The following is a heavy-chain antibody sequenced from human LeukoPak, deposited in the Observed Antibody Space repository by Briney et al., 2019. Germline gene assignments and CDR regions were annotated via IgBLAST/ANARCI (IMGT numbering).Heavy chain of an antibody. CDR1: GYSISSGYY. J-gene: IGHJ3*02. CDR3: ARAIYDFWSGWGAHDAFDI. Sequence: SETLSLTCTVSGYSISSGYYWGWIRQPPGKGLEWIGSIYHSGRTFYNPSLKSRVTISVDTSKNQFSLKLTSVTAADTAVYYCARAIYDFWSGWGAHDAFDIWGQGTMVTVSS. CDR2: IYHSGRT. D-gene: IGHD3-3*01. V-gene: IGHV4-38-2*02.